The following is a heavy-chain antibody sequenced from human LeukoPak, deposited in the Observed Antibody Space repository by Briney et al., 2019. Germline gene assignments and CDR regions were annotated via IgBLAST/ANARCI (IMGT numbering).Heavy chain of an antibody. J-gene: IGHJ4*02. CDR2: IYYSGST. V-gene: IGHV4-31*03. Sequence: PSETLSLTCTVSGGSISSGGYYWSWIRQHPGKGLEWIGYIYYSGSTYYNPSLKSRVTISVDTSKNQFSLKLSSVTAADTAVYYCARGSEGGFGELLEPYYFDYWGQGTLVTVSS. D-gene: IGHD3-10*01. CDR1: GGSISSGGYY. CDR3: ARGSEGGFGELLEPYYFDY.